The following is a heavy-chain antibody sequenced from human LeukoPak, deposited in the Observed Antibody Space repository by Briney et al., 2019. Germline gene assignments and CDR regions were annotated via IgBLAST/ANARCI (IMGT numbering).Heavy chain of an antibody. J-gene: IGHJ4*02. D-gene: IGHD5-18*01. CDR1: GFTFSSYA. CDR3: ARGHSTTQDTAFDY. V-gene: IGHV3-30*04. CDR2: ISYDGSNK. Sequence: PGGSLRLSCAASGFTFSSYAMHWVRQAPGKGLEWVAVISYDGSNKYYADSVKGRFTISRDNSKNTLYLQMNSLRAEDTAVYYCARGHSTTQDTAFDYWGQGTLVTVSS.